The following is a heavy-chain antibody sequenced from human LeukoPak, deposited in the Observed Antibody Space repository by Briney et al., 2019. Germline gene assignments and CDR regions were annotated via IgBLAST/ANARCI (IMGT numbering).Heavy chain of an antibody. CDR2: TSGSGVNS. J-gene: IGHJ4*02. V-gene: IGHV3-23*01. CDR3: AKEYSGYDFDY. D-gene: IGHD5-12*01. Sequence: GGSLRLSCAASGFTLRGYDMSWVRQAPGKGLEWVAATSGSGVNSYYADSARGRFTISRDNSQNTLYLQMDSLRAEDTALYYCAKEYSGYDFDYWGQGTLVTVSS. CDR1: GFTLRGYD.